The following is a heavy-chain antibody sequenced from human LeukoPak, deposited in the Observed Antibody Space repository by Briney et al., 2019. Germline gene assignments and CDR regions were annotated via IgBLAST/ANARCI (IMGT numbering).Heavy chain of an antibody. CDR2: IHHSGST. J-gene: IGHJ5*02. D-gene: IGHD6-13*01. V-gene: IGHV4-59*01. CDR3: ARPLRQQLVTGWFDP. CDR1: GDSINSYY. Sequence: SETLSLTCSVSGDSINSYYWRWIRQPPGKGLEWIGYIHHSGSTNYNPSLKSRVTISVDTSKNQFSLRLTSVTAADTAVYYCARPLRQQLVTGWFDPWGQGTLVTVSS.